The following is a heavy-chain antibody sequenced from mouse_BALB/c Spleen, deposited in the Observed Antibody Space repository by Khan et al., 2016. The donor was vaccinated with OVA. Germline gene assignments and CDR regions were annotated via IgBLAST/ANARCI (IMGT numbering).Heavy chain of an antibody. CDR2: ISDGGSYT. J-gene: IGHJ3*01. Sequence: LVESGGGLVKPGGSLKLSCAASGFTFSDYYMYWVRQTPEKRLEWVATISDGGSYTYFPDSVAGRFTISRDNAKNNLYLQLLSLKSEDTAMYYCTRGGYGAFGYWGQGTLVTVSA. V-gene: IGHV5-4*02. D-gene: IGHD2-14*01. CDR3: TRGGYGAFGY. CDR1: GFTFSDYY.